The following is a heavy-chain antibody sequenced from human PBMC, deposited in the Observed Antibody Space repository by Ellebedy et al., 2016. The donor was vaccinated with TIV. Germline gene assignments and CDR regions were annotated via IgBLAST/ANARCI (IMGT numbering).Heavy chain of an antibody. CDR3: AREAWDGDYYVDY. Sequence: PGGSLRLSCAASGFTFNTYGMHWVRQAPGKGLEWVAIIWNDGSDKKYADSVKGRITISRDNSKNTLYLQMTSLRAEDTALYYCAREAWDGDYYVDYWGQGTLVTVST. CDR2: IWNDGSDK. CDR1: GFTFNTYG. J-gene: IGHJ4*02. V-gene: IGHV3-33*01. D-gene: IGHD4-17*01.